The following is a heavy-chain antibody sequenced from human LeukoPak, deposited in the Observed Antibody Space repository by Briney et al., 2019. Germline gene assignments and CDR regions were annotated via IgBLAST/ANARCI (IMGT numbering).Heavy chain of an antibody. J-gene: IGHJ4*02. CDR2: MKHDGSEK. V-gene: IGHV3-7*01. D-gene: IGHD3-3*01. Sequence: GGSLRLSCAASGFTFSAYWMSWVRQAPGKGLEWVAGMKHDGSEKYYVDSVKGRFTISRDNDKNSLYLQMNSLRAEDTAVYYCASRAICFDYWGQGTLVTVSS. CDR3: ASRAICFDY. CDR1: GFTFSAYW.